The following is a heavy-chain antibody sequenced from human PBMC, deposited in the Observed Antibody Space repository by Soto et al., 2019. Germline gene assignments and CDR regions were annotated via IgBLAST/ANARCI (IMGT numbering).Heavy chain of an antibody. D-gene: IGHD6-13*01. J-gene: IGHJ6*01. V-gene: IGHV3-23*01. CDR1: GFTFSSYA. CDR3: AKVRLPLGRAAAAPRLDYYYYVLDF. CDR2: ISGSGGST. Sequence: GGSLRLSCAASGFTFSSYAMSWVRQAPGKGLEWVSAISGSGGSTYYADSVKGRFTISRDNSKNTLYLQMNSLRAEDTAVYYCAKVRLPLGRAAAAPRLDYYYYVLDF.